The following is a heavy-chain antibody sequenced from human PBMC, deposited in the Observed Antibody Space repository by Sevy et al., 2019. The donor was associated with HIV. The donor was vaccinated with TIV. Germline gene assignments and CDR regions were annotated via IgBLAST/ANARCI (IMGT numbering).Heavy chain of an antibody. CDR2: IYYSGST. CDR3: ARRAYYYDSSGYYYDY. CDR1: GGSISSSSYY. Sequence: SETLSLTCTVSGGSISSSSYYWGWIRQPPGKGLEWIGSIYYSGSTYYNPSLKSRVTISVDTSKNPFSLKLSSVTAADTAVYYCARRAYYYDSSGYYYDYWGQGTLVTVSS. D-gene: IGHD3-22*01. J-gene: IGHJ4*02. V-gene: IGHV4-39*01.